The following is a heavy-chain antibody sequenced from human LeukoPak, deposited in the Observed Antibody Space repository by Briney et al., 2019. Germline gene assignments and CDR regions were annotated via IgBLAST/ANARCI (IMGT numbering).Heavy chain of an antibody. CDR1: GFTFRTYW. Sequence: HSGGSLRLSCAASGFTFRTYWMSWVRQTPGKGLEWVANINQDGSEKFYVDSVKGRFTISRDNARNSLYLQMNSLRAEDTAVYYCARDFGSLEDYFDYWGQGTLVTVSS. CDR3: ARDFGSLEDYFDY. D-gene: IGHD3-10*01. J-gene: IGHJ4*02. CDR2: INQDGSEK. V-gene: IGHV3-7*01.